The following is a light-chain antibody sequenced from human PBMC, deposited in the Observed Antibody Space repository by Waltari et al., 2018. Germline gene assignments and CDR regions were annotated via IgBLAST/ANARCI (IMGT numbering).Light chain of an antibody. Sequence: DIVMTQSPDSLAVSLGERATINCKSGQSVLYSSNNKNYLAWYQQKPGQSPKLLIYWASTRESGVPDRFSGSGSGTDFTLTISSLQAEDVAVYYCQQYYSTPPTFGPGTKVDIK. V-gene: IGKV4-1*01. CDR1: QSVLYSSNNKNY. CDR2: WAS. J-gene: IGKJ3*01. CDR3: QQYYSTPPT.